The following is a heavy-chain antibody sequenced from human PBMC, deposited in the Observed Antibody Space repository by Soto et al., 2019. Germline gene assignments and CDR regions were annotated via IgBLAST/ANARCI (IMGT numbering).Heavy chain of an antibody. V-gene: IGHV4-59*01. D-gene: IGHD3-10*01. CDR1: GGSISSYY. Sequence: SETLSLTCTVSGGSISSYYWSWIRQPPGKGLEWIGYIYYSGSTNYNPSLKSRVTISVDTSKNQFSLKLSSVTAADTAVYYCASFPSRSTPGGYYGLDYWGQGTLVTVSS. J-gene: IGHJ4*02. CDR2: IYYSGST. CDR3: ASFPSRSTPGGYYGLDY.